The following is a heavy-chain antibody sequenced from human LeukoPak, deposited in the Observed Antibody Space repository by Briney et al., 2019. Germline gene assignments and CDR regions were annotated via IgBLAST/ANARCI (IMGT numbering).Heavy chain of an antibody. CDR2: ISAYNGNT. V-gene: IGHV1-18*01. CDR1: GYTFTSYG. Sequence: VASVKVSCKASGYTFTSYGIGWVRQAPGQRLEWMGWISAYNGNTNYAQKLQGRVTMTTDTSTSTAYMELRSLRSDDTAVYYCARDLVGLNGYNIDYWGQGTLVTVSS. J-gene: IGHJ4*02. CDR3: ARDLVGLNGYNIDY. D-gene: IGHD5-24*01.